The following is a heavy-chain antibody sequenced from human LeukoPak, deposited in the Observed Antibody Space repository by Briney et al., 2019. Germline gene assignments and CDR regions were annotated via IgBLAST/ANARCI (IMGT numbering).Heavy chain of an antibody. D-gene: IGHD3-22*01. CDR1: RGSISGYY. CDR3: ARSRGIGVVRYCDY. V-gene: IGHV4-59*01. J-gene: IGHJ4*02. CDR2: IYYSGST. Sequence: SGTLSLTCTVSRGSISGYYWSCLRQPPGKGLEWFGYIYYSGSTNYNPSLKSRVTISVDTSKHQFSLKLSSVTAADTAVYYCARSRGIGVVRYCDYWGQGTLVTVSS.